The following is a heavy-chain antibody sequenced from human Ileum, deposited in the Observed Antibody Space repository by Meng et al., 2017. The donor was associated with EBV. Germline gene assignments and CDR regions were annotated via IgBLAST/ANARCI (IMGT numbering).Heavy chain of an antibody. Sequence: VHLVESGGGLVQPGESLRLSCAASGFTLSTYAMAWVRQAPGKGLEWVSAISDNGDNTYYTDSVRGRFTISRDSSKNTLYLQMNSLRADDTAVYYCARVPLPVGMNMWFDPWGQGTLVTVSS. J-gene: IGHJ5*02. CDR3: ARVPLPVGMNMWFDP. CDR1: GFTLSTYA. D-gene: IGHD6-13*01. V-gene: IGHV3-23*04. CDR2: ISDNGDNT.